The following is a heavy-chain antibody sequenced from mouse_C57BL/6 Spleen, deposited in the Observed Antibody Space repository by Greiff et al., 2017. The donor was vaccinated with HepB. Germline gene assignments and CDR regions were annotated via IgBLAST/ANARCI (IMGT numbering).Heavy chain of an antibody. V-gene: IGHV1-50*01. D-gene: IGHD1-1*01. J-gene: IGHJ4*01. CDR3: ARLDYYGRGSIDY. CDR1: GYTFTSYW. CDR2: IDPSDSYT. Sequence: VQLQQPGAELVKPGASVKLSCKASGYTFTSYWMQWVKQRPGQGLEWIGEIDPSDSYTNYNQKFKGKATLTVDTSSSTAYMQLSSLTSEDSAVYDCARLDYYGRGSIDYWGQGTSVTVSS.